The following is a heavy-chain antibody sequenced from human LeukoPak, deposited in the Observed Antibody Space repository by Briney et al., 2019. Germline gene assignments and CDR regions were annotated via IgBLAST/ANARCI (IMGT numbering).Heavy chain of an antibody. D-gene: IGHD2-15*01. CDR2: VNPNSGHT. CDR3: ARGAPGSYCSGGSCPYFDY. J-gene: IGHJ4*02. V-gene: IGHV1-8*01. CDR1: GYTFTRYA. Sequence: ASVKVSCKASGYTFTRYAVNWVRQATRQGLGWMGWVNPNSGHTGYAQKFQGRVTVTTNTSISTAYMELSSLRSEDTAVYYCARGAPGSYCSGGSCPYFDYWGQGTLVSVSS.